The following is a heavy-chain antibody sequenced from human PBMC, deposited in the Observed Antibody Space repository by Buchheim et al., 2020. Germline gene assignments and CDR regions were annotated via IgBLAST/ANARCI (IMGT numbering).Heavy chain of an antibody. D-gene: IGHD2-15*01. J-gene: IGHJ4*02. Sequence: QVQLVQSGAEVKKPGSSVKVSCKASGGTFSSYAISWVRQAPGQGLEWMGRIIPILGIANYAQKFQGRVTITADKSTSTDYMELSSLRSEDTAVYYCARTYCSGGSCYSSGYDYWGQGTL. CDR3: ARTYCSGGSCYSSGYDY. CDR1: GGTFSSYA. CDR2: IIPILGIA. V-gene: IGHV1-69*04.